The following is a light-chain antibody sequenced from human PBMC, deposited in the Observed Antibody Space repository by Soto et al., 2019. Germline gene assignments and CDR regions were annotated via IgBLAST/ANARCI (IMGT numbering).Light chain of an antibody. J-gene: IGKJ3*01. CDR2: DAS. V-gene: IGKV1-5*01. Sequence: DVQMTQSPSTLSASGGDRVTITCRARQNISKWLAWYQQKPGRAPNLLLYDASSLQTGVPSRFSGSGSGTEFTLIINSLQSDDFATYHCQQYNHSSFTFGPGTKVDL. CDR1: QNISKW. CDR3: QQYNHSSFT.